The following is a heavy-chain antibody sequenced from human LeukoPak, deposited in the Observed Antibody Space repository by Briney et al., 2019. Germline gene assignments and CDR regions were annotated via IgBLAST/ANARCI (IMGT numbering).Heavy chain of an antibody. CDR2: INHSGST. Sequence: SETLSLTCTVSGGSISSYYWSWIRQPPGKGLEWIGEINHSGSTNCNPSLKSRVTISVDTSKNQFSLKLSSVTAADTAVYYCARRPPMTTVSNWFDPWGQGTLVTVSS. D-gene: IGHD4-17*01. J-gene: IGHJ5*02. V-gene: IGHV4-34*01. CDR3: ARRPPMTTVSNWFDP. CDR1: GGSISSYY.